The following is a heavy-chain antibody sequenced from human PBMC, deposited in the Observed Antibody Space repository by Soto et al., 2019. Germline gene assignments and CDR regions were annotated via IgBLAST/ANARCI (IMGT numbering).Heavy chain of an antibody. CDR1: GFTFSTSE. CDR3: ARWEVVTGLDY. V-gene: IGHV3-48*03. D-gene: IGHD3-22*01. Sequence: PGGSLRLSCAASGFTFSTSEMSWVRQAPGKGLEWVSHISSSGTTTYYADSVKGRFTISRDNANHSLYLQMNSLRVADTAVYYCARWEVVTGLDYWGQGTLVTAPQ. CDR2: ISSSGTTT. J-gene: IGHJ4*02.